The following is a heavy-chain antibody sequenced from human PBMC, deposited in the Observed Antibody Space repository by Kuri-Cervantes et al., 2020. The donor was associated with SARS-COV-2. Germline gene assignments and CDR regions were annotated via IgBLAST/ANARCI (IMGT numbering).Heavy chain of an antibody. CDR2: INPDSGDA. CDR1: GYIFTDFY. V-gene: IGHV1-2*06. J-gene: IGHJ6*03. Sequence: ASVKVSCKTSGYIFTDFYVHWVRQAPGQGLEWVGRINPDSGDADYAERFQGRVTVTRDTSISAAYVDLSRLRSDDTAVYYCARGDYVWGSYRYYMDVWGKGTTVTVSS. CDR3: ARGDYVWGSYRYYMDV. D-gene: IGHD3-16*02.